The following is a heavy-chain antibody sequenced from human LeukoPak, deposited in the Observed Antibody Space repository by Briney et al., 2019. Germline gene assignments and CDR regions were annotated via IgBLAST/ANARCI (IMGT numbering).Heavy chain of an antibody. J-gene: IGHJ4*02. D-gene: IGHD3-22*01. V-gene: IGHV1-18*01. CDR2: ISAYNGNT. CDR3: ARDLTYDSSGYLPGPFDY. Sequence: ASVKVSCKASGYTFTSYGISWVRQAPGQGLEWMGWISAYNGNTNYAQKLQGRVTMTTDTSTSTAYMELRSLRSDDTAVYYCARDLTYDSSGYLPGPFDYWGQGTLVTVSS. CDR1: GYTFTSYG.